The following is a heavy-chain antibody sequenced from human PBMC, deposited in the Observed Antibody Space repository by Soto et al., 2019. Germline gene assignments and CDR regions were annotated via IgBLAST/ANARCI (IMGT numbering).Heavy chain of an antibody. Sequence: ASVKVSCKASGGTFSSYAISWVRQAPGQGLEWMGGIIPISGTANYAQKFQGRVTITADESTSTAYMELSSLRSEDTAVYYCARSQGSSTSLEIYYYYYYGMDVWGKGTTVTVSS. CDR1: GGTFSSYA. D-gene: IGHD2-2*01. J-gene: IGHJ6*04. V-gene: IGHV1-69*13. CDR2: IIPISGTA. CDR3: ARSQGSSTSLEIYYYYYYGMDV.